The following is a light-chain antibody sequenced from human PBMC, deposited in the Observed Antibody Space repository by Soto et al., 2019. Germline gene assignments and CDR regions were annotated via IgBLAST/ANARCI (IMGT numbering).Light chain of an antibody. CDR1: QSVSNY. J-gene: IGKJ4*01. CDR2: DAS. Sequence: EIVLTQSPATLSLSPGERATLSCRASQSVSNYLAWYQQNPGQAPRLLIYDASNRASGIPARFSGSGSGTDFTLTISSLDPEDFAVYYCQQRSNWPPVTFGGGTKVDIK. V-gene: IGKV3-11*01. CDR3: QQRSNWPPVT.